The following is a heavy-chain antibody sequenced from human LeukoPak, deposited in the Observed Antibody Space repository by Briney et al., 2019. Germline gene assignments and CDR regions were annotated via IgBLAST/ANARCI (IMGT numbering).Heavy chain of an antibody. Sequence: PGGSLRLSCAASGFTFSSYGMHWVRQAPGKGLEWVAFIRYDGSNKYYADSVKGRFTISRDNSKNTLYLQMNSLRAEDTAVYYCAKEGYGILIRAEYFQHWGQGTLVTVSS. CDR1: GFTFSSYG. V-gene: IGHV3-30*02. CDR2: IRYDGSNK. J-gene: IGHJ1*01. D-gene: IGHD3-16*01. CDR3: AKEGYGILIRAEYFQH.